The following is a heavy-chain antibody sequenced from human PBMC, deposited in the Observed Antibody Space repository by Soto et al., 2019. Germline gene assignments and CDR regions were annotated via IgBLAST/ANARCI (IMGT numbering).Heavy chain of an antibody. CDR1: GGSFSGYY. V-gene: IGHV4-34*01. CDR2: INHSGST. J-gene: IGHJ5*02. CDR3: ARYSSSWYYWFDP. Sequence: SETPSLTCAVYGGSFSGYYWSWIRQPPGKGLEWIGEINHSGSTNYNPSLKSRVTISVDTSKSQFSLKLSSVTAADTAVYYCARYSSSWYYWFDPWGQGTLVTVSS. D-gene: IGHD6-13*01.